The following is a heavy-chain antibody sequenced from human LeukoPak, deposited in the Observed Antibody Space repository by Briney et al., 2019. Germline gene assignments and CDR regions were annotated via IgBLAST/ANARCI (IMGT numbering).Heavy chain of an antibody. CDR1: GGSFSGYY. CDR3: ARARSGSSSWYGKNTRGKFDY. CDR2: INHSGST. D-gene: IGHD6-13*01. Sequence: SETLSLTCAVYGGSFSGYYWSWIRQPPGKGLEWLGEINHSGSTNYNPSLKSRVTISVDTSKNQFSLKLSSVTAADTAVYYCARARSGSSSWYGKNTRGKFDYWGQGTLVTVSS. V-gene: IGHV4-34*01. J-gene: IGHJ4*02.